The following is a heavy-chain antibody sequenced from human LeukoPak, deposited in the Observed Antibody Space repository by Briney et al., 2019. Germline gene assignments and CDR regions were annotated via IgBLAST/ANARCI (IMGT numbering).Heavy chain of an antibody. D-gene: IGHD3-22*01. V-gene: IGHV1-46*01. J-gene: IGHJ3*02. CDR3: ARVFYYDSSGYQGPAFDI. Sequence: ASVKVSCKASGYTFTSYYMHWVRQAPRQGLEWMGIFNPSGGSTSYAQKFQGRVTMTRDMSTSTVYMELSSLRSEDTAVYYCARVFYYDSSGYQGPAFDIWGQGTMVTVSS. CDR1: GYTFTSYY. CDR2: FNPSGGST.